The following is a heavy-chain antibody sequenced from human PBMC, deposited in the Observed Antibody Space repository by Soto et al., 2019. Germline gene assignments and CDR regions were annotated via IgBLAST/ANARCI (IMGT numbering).Heavy chain of an antibody. CDR2: ISSSSSYI. D-gene: IGHD2-2*01. V-gene: IGHV3-21*01. CDR3: ARDRCSSTSCYKGGGYYGMDV. J-gene: IGHJ6*02. CDR1: GFTFSSYS. Sequence: GGSLRLSCAASGFTFSSYSMNWVRQAPGKGLEWVSSISSSSSYIYYADSVKGRFTISRDNAKNSLYLRMNSLRAEDTAVYYCARDRCSSTSCYKGGGYYGMDVWGQGATVTVSS.